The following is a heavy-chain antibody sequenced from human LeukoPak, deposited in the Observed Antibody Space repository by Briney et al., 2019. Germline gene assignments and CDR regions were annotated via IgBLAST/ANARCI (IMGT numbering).Heavy chain of an antibody. CDR3: ARALVADDETDY. J-gene: IGHJ4*02. CDR2: ISVSGGNT. Sequence: PGGSLRLSCAASGFTFSSYAMSWVRQAPGKGLEWVSTISVSGGNTYYADSVKGRFTISRDNSKNTLYLQMNSLRAEDTAVYYCARALVADDETDYWGQGTLVTVSS. CDR1: GFTFSSYA. D-gene: IGHD2-2*01. V-gene: IGHV3-23*01.